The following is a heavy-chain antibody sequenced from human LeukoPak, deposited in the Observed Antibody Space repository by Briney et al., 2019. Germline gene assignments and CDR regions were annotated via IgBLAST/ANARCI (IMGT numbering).Heavy chain of an antibody. J-gene: IGHJ1*01. CDR2: INSDGSST. D-gene: IGHD2-2*01. CDR3: ARDSHCSSTSCPVDFQH. CDR1: GFTFSSYW. Sequence: PGGSLRLSCAASGFTFSSYWMHWVRQAPGKGLVWVSRINSDGSSTSYADSVKGRFTISRDNAKNTLYLQMNSLRAEDTAVYYCARDSHCSSTSCPVDFQHWGQGTLVTVSS. V-gene: IGHV3-74*01.